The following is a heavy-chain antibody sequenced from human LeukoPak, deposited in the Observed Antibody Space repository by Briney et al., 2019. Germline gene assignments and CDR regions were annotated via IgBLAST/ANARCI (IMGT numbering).Heavy chain of an antibody. CDR3: AKGSSSSRPYYFDY. Sequence: GGSLRLSCAASGFTVSSNYMSWVRQAPGKGLEWVSVIYSGGSTYYADSVKGRFTISRHNSKNTLYLQMNSLRAEDTAVYYCAKGSSSSRPYYFDYWGQGTLVTVSS. J-gene: IGHJ4*02. CDR2: IYSGGST. D-gene: IGHD6-13*01. V-gene: IGHV3-53*01. CDR1: GFTVSSNY.